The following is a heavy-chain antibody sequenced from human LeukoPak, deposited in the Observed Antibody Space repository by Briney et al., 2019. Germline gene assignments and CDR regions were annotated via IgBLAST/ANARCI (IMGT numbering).Heavy chain of an antibody. J-gene: IGHJ4*02. D-gene: IGHD3-22*01. CDR3: ARDYYDSSGYYNGGQ. CDR2: IYYSGST. CDR1: GGSISSYY. Sequence: PSETLSLTCTVSGGSISSYYWSWIRQPPGKGLEWIGYIYYSGSTNYNPSLKSQVTISVDTSKNQFSLKLSSVTAADTAVYYCARDYYDSSGYYNGGQWGQGTLVTVSS. V-gene: IGHV4-59*01.